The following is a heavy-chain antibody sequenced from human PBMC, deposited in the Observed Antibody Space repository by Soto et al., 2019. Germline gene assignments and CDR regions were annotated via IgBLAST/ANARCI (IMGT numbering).Heavy chain of an antibody. CDR3: ASSGPTYCSSTSCYSGYYYYYMDV. CDR1: GFTFSSYW. D-gene: IGHD2-2*01. J-gene: IGHJ6*03. V-gene: IGHV3-7*01. Sequence: PGGSLRLSCAASGFTFSSYWMSWVRQAPGKGLEWVANIKQDGSEKYYVDSVKGRFTISRDNAKNSLYLQMNSLRAEDTAVYYCASSGPTYCSSTSCYSGYYYYYMDVWGKGTTVTVSS. CDR2: IKQDGSEK.